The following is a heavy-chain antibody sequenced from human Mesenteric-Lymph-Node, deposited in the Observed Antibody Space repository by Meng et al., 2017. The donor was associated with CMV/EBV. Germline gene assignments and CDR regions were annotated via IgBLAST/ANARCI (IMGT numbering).Heavy chain of an antibody. CDR3: ARVLIWSGVPPHAPYYLDY. CDR1: GGSISSDFYY. CDR2: IFHSGST. J-gene: IGHJ4*02. V-gene: IGHV4-39*07. D-gene: IGHD3-10*01. Sequence: PETLSLTCTVSGGSISSDFYYWGWIRQPPGKGLEWIGNIFHSGSTYYSPSLKSRVTISVDTSTQFSLKLTSVTAADTAVYYCARVLIWSGVPPHAPYYLDYWGRGKLVTVSS.